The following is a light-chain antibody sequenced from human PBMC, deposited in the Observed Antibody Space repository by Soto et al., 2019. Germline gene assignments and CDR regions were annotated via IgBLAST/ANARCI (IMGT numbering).Light chain of an antibody. V-gene: IGKV3-20*01. CDR1: QSVSGSY. Sequence: EIVMTQSPGTLSLSPGEVATLSCRASQSVSGSYLAWYQQKPGQAPRLVIYDASSRATGIPDRFSGSGSGTDFTLTINSLQSEDFAVYYCQQYQNLWTFGQGTKV. CDR2: DAS. CDR3: QQYQNLWT. J-gene: IGKJ1*01.